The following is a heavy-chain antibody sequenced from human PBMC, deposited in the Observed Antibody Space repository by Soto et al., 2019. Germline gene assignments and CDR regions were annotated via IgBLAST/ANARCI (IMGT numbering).Heavy chain of an antibody. CDR2: IYYSGST. CDR3: ARGSNSDWYRIRFDP. J-gene: IGHJ5*02. Sequence: SETLSLTCTFSGGSISSGGYYWSWIRQHPGKGLEWIGYIYYSGSTYYNPSLKSRVTISVDTSKNQFSLKLSSVTAADTAVYYCARGSNSDWYRIRFDPWGQGTLVTVPQ. CDR1: GGSISSGGYY. D-gene: IGHD3-9*01. V-gene: IGHV4-31*03.